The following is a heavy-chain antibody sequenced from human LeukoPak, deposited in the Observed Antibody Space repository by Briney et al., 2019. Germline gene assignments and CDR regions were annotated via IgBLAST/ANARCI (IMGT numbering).Heavy chain of an antibody. V-gene: IGHV3-7*01. D-gene: IGHD1-7*01. CDR3: ARDWDYITGTTGGAFDI. Sequence: GGSLRLSCAASGFTFSSYWMSWVRQAPGKGLEWVANIKQDGSEKYYVDSVKGRFTISRDNAKNSLYLQMNSLRAEDTAVYYCARDWDYITGTTGGAFDIWGQGTMVTVSS. J-gene: IGHJ3*02. CDR1: GFTFSSYW. CDR2: IKQDGSEK.